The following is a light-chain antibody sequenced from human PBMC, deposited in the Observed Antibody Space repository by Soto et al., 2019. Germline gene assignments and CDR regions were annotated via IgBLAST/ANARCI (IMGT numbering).Light chain of an antibody. Sequence: DIQMTQSPSSLSASVGDTVTITCRASQRIYTYLNWYQQKLGKAPNLLIYAASTLQSGVPSRFSGGGSGTNFTLTITSLQPEDSEIYYCQQSSVPPRTFGQGTRVDIK. CDR1: QRIYTY. CDR3: QQSSVPPRT. J-gene: IGKJ2*01. V-gene: IGKV1-39*01. CDR2: AAS.